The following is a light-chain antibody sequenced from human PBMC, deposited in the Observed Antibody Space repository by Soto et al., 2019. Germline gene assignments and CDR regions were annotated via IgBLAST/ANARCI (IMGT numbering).Light chain of an antibody. CDR1: QGISSD. Sequence: DVQVTQSASFLSASVGDRVTITCRASQGISSDLAWYQQNPGKAPKLLIYAASTLQSGVPSRFSGSGSGTDFTLTISSLQPDDFATYYCQQFNSYPYTFGQGTKVDIK. CDR2: AAS. J-gene: IGKJ2*01. CDR3: QQFNSYPYT. V-gene: IGKV1-9*01.